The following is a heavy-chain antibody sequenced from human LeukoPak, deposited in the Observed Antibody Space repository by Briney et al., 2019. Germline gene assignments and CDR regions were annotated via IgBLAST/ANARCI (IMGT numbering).Heavy chain of an antibody. CDR1: GFTFSAYG. Sequence: GGSLRLSCAASGFTFSAYGMHWVRQAPGKGLEWVAVIWANGVTEHYADSVKGRFTISRDNSKSTLYLQMNSLTAEDTAIYSCARGASFYADDYWGQGTLVTVSS. CDR3: ARGASFYADDY. D-gene: IGHD2-2*01. V-gene: IGHV3-33*01. CDR2: IWANGVTE. J-gene: IGHJ4*02.